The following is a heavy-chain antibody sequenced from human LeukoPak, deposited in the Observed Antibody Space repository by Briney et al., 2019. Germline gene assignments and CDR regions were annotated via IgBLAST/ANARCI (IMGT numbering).Heavy chain of an antibody. CDR1: GGSISSYY. J-gene: IGHJ6*03. V-gene: IGHV4-59*01. Sequence: SETLSLTCTVSGGSISSYYWSWIRQPPGKGLEWIGYIYYSGSTNYNPSLKSRVTISVDTSKNQFSLKLSSVTAADTAVYYCARETANYDILTGYYAHYYMDVWGKGTTVTVSS. D-gene: IGHD3-9*01. CDR2: IYYSGST. CDR3: ARETANYDILTGYYAHYYMDV.